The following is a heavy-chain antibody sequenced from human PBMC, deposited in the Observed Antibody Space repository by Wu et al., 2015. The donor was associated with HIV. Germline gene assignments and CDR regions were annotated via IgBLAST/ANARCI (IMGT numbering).Heavy chain of an antibody. Sequence: QVQLVQSGAEVKKPGSSVRVSCQASGATFSSYGISWVRQAPGQGLEWMGRIVPLFDAPNYSQKFHDRLTITADRSTTTAYMELINLKSDDTAVYFCARANDDGDYFESWGQGTLVTVS. V-gene: IGHV1-69*13. CDR3: ARANDDGDYFES. J-gene: IGHJ4*02. CDR1: GATFSSYG. CDR2: IVPLFDAP. D-gene: IGHD4-17*01.